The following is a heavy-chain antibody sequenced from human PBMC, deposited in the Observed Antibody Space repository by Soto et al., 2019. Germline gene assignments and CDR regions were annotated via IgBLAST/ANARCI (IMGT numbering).Heavy chain of an antibody. Sequence: ALETQSLTCTVSGGSVSSGSYYWSWIRQPPGKGLEWIGYIYYSGSTNYNPSLKSRVTISVDTSKNQFTLNLGSVPVADTAIYYCARFFDGPRVFDIGGQGTMVTVSS. CDR3: ARFFDGPRVFDI. CDR1: GGSVSSGSYY. D-gene: IGHD3-9*01. V-gene: IGHV4-61*01. CDR2: IYYSGST. J-gene: IGHJ3*02.